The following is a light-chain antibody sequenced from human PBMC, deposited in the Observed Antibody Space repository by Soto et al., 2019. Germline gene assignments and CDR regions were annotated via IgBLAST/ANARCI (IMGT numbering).Light chain of an antibody. CDR3: QSYNSSLSGYV. V-gene: IGLV1-40*01. CDR2: GNS. Sequence: QSVLTEPTSVSVAPGQRVTISCTGSSSNIGAGYDVHWYQQLPGTAPKILIYGNSNRPSGVPDRFSGSKSGPSASLAITSIQAEDEADYYCQSYNSSLSGYVFRTGTKVTVL. J-gene: IGLJ1*01. CDR1: SSNIGAGYD.